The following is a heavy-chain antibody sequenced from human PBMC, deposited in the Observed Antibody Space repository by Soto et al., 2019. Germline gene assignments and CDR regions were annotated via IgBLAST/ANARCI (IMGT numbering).Heavy chain of an antibody. J-gene: IGHJ4*02. V-gene: IGHV1-18*01. CDR2: LTAYVGKI. D-gene: IGHD4-17*01. Sequence: QVQLVQAGGEMKKSGASVTISCNASGSTFNTFGIYWERQAHGQGLEWMGCLTAYVGKINYAQKLQYVLTMNLEKSARTGYKELRCQRSDDRAVYLCARGLTNGDIDCWGEGALVAVSS. CDR3: ARGLTNGDIDC. CDR1: GSTFNTFG.